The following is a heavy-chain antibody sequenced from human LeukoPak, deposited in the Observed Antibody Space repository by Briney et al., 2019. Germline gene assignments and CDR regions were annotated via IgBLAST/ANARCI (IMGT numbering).Heavy chain of an antibody. Sequence: SQTLSLTCTVSGGSISSGGYYWSWIRQHPGKGREWIGYIYYSGSTYYNPSLKSRVTISVDTSKNQFSLKLSSVTAADTAVYYCARVAGYSSGWSNWFDPWGQGTLVTVSS. CDR1: GGSISSGGYY. V-gene: IGHV4-31*03. D-gene: IGHD6-19*01. CDR2: IYYSGST. J-gene: IGHJ5*02. CDR3: ARVAGYSSGWSNWFDP.